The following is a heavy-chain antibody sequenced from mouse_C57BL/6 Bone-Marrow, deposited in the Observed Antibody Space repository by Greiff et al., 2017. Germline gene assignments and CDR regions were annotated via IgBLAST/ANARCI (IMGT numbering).Heavy chain of an antibody. D-gene: IGHD2-4*01. CDR1: GYAFSSSW. V-gene: IGHV1-82*01. J-gene: IGHJ2*01. CDR2: IYPGDGDT. CDR3: ARYYYDYPYFDY. Sequence: QVQLQQSGPELVKPGASVKISCKASGYAFSSSWMNWVKQRPGKGLEWIGRIYPGDGDTNYNGKFKGKATLTADKSSSTAYMQLSSLTSEDSAVYFCARYYYDYPYFDYGGQGTTLTVSS.